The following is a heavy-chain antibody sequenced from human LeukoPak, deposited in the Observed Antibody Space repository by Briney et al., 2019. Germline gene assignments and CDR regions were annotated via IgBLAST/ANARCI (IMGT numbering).Heavy chain of an antibody. CDR3: ARHGNYDSSGYYFDY. Sequence: PGGSLRLSCEVSGFTFISYAMTWVRQAPGKGLEWVSTISGNGNNTYYADSVKGRFTISRDNSKNTLYLQMNSLRAEDTAVYYCARHGNYDSSGYYFDYWGQGTLVTVSS. J-gene: IGHJ4*02. V-gene: IGHV3-23*01. CDR1: GFTFISYA. CDR2: ISGNGNNT. D-gene: IGHD3-22*01.